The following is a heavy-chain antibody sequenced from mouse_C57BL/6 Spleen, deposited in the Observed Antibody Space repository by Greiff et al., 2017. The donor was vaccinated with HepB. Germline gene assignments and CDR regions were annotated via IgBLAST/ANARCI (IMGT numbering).Heavy chain of an antibody. V-gene: IGHV1-42*01. J-gene: IGHJ1*03. CDR3: ANHYYGSSYWYFDV. Sequence: VQLKQSGPELVKPGASVKISCKASGYSFTGYYMNWVKQSPEKSLEWIGEINPSTGGTTYNQKFKAKATLTVDKSSSTAYMQLKSLTSEDSAVYYCANHYYGSSYWYFDVWGTGTTVTVSS. CDR1: GYSFTGYY. CDR2: INPSTGGT. D-gene: IGHD1-1*01.